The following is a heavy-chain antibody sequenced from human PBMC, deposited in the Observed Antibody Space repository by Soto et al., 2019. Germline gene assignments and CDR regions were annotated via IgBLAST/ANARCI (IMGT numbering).Heavy chain of an antibody. D-gene: IGHD3-10*01. CDR1: GYTFTSSA. CDR2: INAGNGKT. V-gene: IGHV1-3*05. J-gene: IGHJ4*02. CDR3: ARDHVSYY. Sequence: VQLLQSGAGEKKPGASVNVSCKASGYTFTSSAMHWVRQAPGERLEWMGWINAGNGKTKSSQNFQGRATITRDTSASTAYMERSSLRSEDTAVDYCARDHVSYYVGQRTLVTVSS.